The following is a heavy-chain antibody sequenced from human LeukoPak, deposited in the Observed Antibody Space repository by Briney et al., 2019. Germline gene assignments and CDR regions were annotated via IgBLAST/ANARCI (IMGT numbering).Heavy chain of an antibody. V-gene: IGHV4-34*01. CDR3: ARQDGDWEGAYYFDY. CDR1: GGSFSGYY. CDR2: INHSGST. J-gene: IGHJ4*02. D-gene: IGHD4-17*01. Sequence: SETLSLTCAVYGGSFSGYYWSWIRQPPGKGLEWIGEINHSGSTNYNPSLKSRVTISVDTSKNQFSLELSSVTAADTAVYYCARQDGDWEGAYYFDYWGQGTLVTVSS.